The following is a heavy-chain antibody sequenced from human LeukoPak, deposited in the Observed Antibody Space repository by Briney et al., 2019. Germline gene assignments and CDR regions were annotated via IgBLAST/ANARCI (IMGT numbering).Heavy chain of an antibody. J-gene: IGHJ4*02. D-gene: IGHD3-3*01. Sequence: GGSLRLSCAASGFTFSSYAMHWVRQAPGKGLEWVAVISYDGSNKYYADSVKGRFTISRDNSKNTLYLQMNSLRAEDTAVYYCARPRKYYDSWSGYPPFDYWGQGTLVTVSS. CDR2: ISYDGSNK. CDR3: ARPRKYYDSWSGYPPFDY. V-gene: IGHV3-30-3*01. CDR1: GFTFSSYA.